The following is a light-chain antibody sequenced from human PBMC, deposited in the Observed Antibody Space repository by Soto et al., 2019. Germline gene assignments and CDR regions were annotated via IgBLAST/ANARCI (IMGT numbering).Light chain of an antibody. CDR1: SGHSSYA. V-gene: IGLV4-69*01. Sequence: QSVLTQSPSASASLGASVKLTCTLSSGHSSYAIAWHQQQPEKGPRYLMKLNSDGSHSKGDGIPDRFSGSSSGAERYLTISSLQSEDEADYYCAAWDDSLSGHVVFGGGTKLTVL. J-gene: IGLJ2*01. CDR2: LNSDGSH. CDR3: AAWDDSLSGHVV.